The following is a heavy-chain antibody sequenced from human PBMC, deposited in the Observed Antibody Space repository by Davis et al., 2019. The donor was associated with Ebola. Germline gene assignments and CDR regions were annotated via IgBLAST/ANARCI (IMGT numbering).Heavy chain of an antibody. V-gene: IGHV3-23*01. J-gene: IGHJ6*02. CDR1: GFTFSSYA. Sequence: PGGSLRLSCAPSGFTFSSYAMSWVRQPPGKGLEWVSAISGSGGSTYYADSVKGRFTISRDNSKNTLYLQMNSLRAEDTAVYYCAKWDCSGGSCYGLDGVWGQGTTVTVSS. D-gene: IGHD2-15*01. CDR2: ISGSGGST. CDR3: AKWDCSGGSCYGLDGV.